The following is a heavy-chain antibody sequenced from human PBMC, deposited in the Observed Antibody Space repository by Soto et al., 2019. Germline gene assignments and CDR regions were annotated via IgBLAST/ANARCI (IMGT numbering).Heavy chain of an antibody. J-gene: IGHJ6*02. CDR3: VRAGYCSGGSCYYGVDV. Sequence: SQTLSLTCAISGDSVSSNSAAWNWIRQSPSRGLEWLGRTYYRSRWFSEYALSVKSRITINPDTTKNQISLQLNSVTPEDTAVYYCVRAGYCSGGSCYYGVDVWGQGTTVTVSS. CDR1: GDSVSSNSAA. D-gene: IGHD2-15*01. V-gene: IGHV6-1*01. CDR2: TYYRSRWFS.